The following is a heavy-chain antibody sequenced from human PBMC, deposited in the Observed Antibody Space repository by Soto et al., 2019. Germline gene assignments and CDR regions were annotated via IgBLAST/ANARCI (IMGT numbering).Heavy chain of an antibody. Sequence: QITLKESGPTLVKPTQTLTLTCTFSGFSLDTSGVGVGWIRQPPGKTLEWLALIYWDADKRYSPSLNSRLTITKDTSKNQVVLRMTNVDPVDTATYYCAHIFDFDWVWAFEYWGQGALVTVSS. CDR2: IYWDADK. V-gene: IGHV2-5*02. CDR1: GFSLDTSGVG. D-gene: IGHD3-9*01. J-gene: IGHJ4*02. CDR3: AHIFDFDWVWAFEY.